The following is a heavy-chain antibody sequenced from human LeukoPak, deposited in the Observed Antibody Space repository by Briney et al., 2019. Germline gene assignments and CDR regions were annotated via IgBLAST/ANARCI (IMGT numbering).Heavy chain of an antibody. CDR1: GYTFTSYY. D-gene: IGHD3-3*01. V-gene: IGHV1-46*01. CDR3: ARDARYYDFWSGYLNWFDP. J-gene: IGHJ5*02. CDR2: INPSGGST. Sequence: ASVKVSCKASGYTFTSYYMHWVRQAPGQGLEWMGIINPSGGSTSYAQKFQGRVTMTRDTSTSTVYMELSSLRSEGTAVYYCARDARYYDFWSGYLNWFDPWGQGTLVTVSS.